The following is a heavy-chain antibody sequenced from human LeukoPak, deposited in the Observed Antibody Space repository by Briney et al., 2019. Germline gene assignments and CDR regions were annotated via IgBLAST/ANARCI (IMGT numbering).Heavy chain of an antibody. CDR1: GGSMTTHH. V-gene: IGHV4-59*11. D-gene: IGHD5-18*01. CDR2: VFDSGRT. Sequence: PSETLSLTCTVSGGSMTTHHWNWIRQTPGKGLEWIGYVFDSGRTKENPSLKSRVTLSADTSKNQLSLRLSSVTAADTAVYYCTTIKRGNIFGYFDFWGQGILVTISS. J-gene: IGHJ4*02. CDR3: TTIKRGNIFGYFDF.